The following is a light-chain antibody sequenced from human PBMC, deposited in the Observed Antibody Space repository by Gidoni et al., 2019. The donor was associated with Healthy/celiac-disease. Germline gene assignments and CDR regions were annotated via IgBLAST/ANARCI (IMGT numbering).Light chain of an antibody. CDR3: QQYYSYAWT. CDR1: QSISSW. V-gene: IGKV1-5*03. Sequence: DIQMTQPPSTLSASVVDRVTITCRASQSISSWIVWNQQKPGKAPKLLIYKASSLESGVPSRVSGSGSGTDLTLTISSLQPDDFATYYGQQYYSYAWTFGQGTKVEIK. CDR2: KAS. J-gene: IGKJ1*01.